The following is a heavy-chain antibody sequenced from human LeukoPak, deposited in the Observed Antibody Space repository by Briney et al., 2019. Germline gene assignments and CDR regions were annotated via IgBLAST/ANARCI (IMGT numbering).Heavy chain of an antibody. Sequence: SETLSLTRTVSGGSISSGGYYWSWIRQHPGKGLEWIGYIYYSGSTYYNPSLKSRVTISVDTSKNQFSLKLSSVTAADTAVYYCAREVITMVRGVILPYNWFDPWGQGTLVTVSS. CDR1: GGSISSGGYY. J-gene: IGHJ5*02. D-gene: IGHD3-10*01. V-gene: IGHV4-31*03. CDR3: AREVITMVRGVILPYNWFDP. CDR2: IYYSGST.